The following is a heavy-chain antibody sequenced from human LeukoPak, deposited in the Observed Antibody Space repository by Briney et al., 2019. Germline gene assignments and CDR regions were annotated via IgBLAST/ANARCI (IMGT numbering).Heavy chain of an antibody. V-gene: IGHV4-59*08. CDR3: ARLTNWFDP. CDR2: IYYSGST. D-gene: IGHD2-21*02. Sequence: SETLSLTCTVSGGSISSYYWSWIRQPPGKGLEWIGYIYYSGSTNYNPSLKSRVTISVDTSKNQFSLKLSSVTAADTAVYYCARLTNWFDPWGQGTLVTVSS. J-gene: IGHJ5*02. CDR1: GGSISSYY.